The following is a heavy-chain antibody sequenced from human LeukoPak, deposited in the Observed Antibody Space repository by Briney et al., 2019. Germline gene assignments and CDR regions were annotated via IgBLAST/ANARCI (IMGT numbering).Heavy chain of an antibody. CDR1: GGSFSGYY. Sequence: SETLSLTCAVYGGSFSGYYWSWIRQPPGKGLEWIGYIYYSGSTYYNPSLKSRVTISVDTSKNQFYLKLSSVTAADTAVYYCASLLPITIFGVVKGWFDPWGQGTLVTVSS. CDR3: ASLLPITIFGVVKGWFDP. D-gene: IGHD3-3*01. CDR2: IYYSGST. V-gene: IGHV4-30-4*01. J-gene: IGHJ5*02.